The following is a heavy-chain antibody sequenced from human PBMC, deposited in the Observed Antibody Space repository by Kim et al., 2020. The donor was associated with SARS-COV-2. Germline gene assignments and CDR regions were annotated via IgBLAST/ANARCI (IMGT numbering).Heavy chain of an antibody. CDR2: IDPSDSYT. CDR1: GYSFTSYW. CDR3: ARRGGDYGGNRGYYYYYGMDV. D-gene: IGHD4-17*01. V-gene: IGHV5-10-1*01. Sequence: GESLKISCKGSGYSFTSYWISWVRQMPGKGLEWMGRIDPSDSYTNYSPSFQGHVTISADKSISTAYLQWSSLKASDTAMYYCARRGGDYGGNRGYYYYYGMDVWGQGTTVTVSS. J-gene: IGHJ6*02.